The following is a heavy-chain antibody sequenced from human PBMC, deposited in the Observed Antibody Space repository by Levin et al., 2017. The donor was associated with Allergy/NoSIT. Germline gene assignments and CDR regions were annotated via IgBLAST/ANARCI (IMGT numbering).Heavy chain of an antibody. Sequence: SETLSLTCAVYGGSFSGYYWSWIRQPPGKGLEWIGEINHSGSTNYNPSLKSRVTISVDTSKNQFSLKLSSVTAADTAVYYCARGYGGHDYWGQGTLVTVSS. CDR3: ARGYGGHDY. J-gene: IGHJ4*02. V-gene: IGHV4-34*01. CDR2: INHSGST. D-gene: IGHD4-23*01. CDR1: GGSFSGYY.